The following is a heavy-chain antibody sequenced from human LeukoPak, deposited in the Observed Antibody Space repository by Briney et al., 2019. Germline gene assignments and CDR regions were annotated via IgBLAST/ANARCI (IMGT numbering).Heavy chain of an antibody. CDR2: IYTSGST. Sequence: PSETLSLTCTVSGGSISSGSYYWSWIRQPAGKGLEWIGRIYTSGSTNYNPSLKSRVTISVDTSKNQFSLKLSSVTAADTAVYYCARYRELRVLDFDYWGQGTLVTVSS. V-gene: IGHV4-61*02. CDR3: ARYRELRVLDFDY. J-gene: IGHJ4*02. CDR1: GGSISSGSYY. D-gene: IGHD1-26*01.